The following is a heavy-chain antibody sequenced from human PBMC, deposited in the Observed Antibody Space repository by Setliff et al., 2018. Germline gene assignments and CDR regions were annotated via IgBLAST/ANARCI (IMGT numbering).Heavy chain of an antibody. Sequence: GESLKISCQGSGYNFNTAWIGWVRQKPGKGLEWMGVIYPDDSDSRYSPSFEGHVTLSVDKSIGTASLQWASLKIPDSAIYYCARRDFGSDYPLRIWGQGTLVAVSS. D-gene: IGHD4-17*01. CDR2: IYPDDSDS. V-gene: IGHV5-51*01. CDR1: GYNFNTAW. CDR3: ARRDFGSDYPLRI. J-gene: IGHJ4*02.